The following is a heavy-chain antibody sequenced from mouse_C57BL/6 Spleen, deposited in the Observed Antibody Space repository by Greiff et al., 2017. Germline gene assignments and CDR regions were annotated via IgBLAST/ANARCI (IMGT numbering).Heavy chain of an antibody. Sequence: QVQLQQPGAELVKPGASVKLSCKASGYTFTSYWMQWVKQRPGQGLEWIGEIDPSDSYTNYNQKFKGKATLTVDTSSSAAYMQLSSLTSEDSAVYYCAREGYGSRGFAYWGQGTLVTVSA. CDR1: GYTFTSYW. V-gene: IGHV1-50*01. J-gene: IGHJ3*01. CDR2: IDPSDSYT. D-gene: IGHD1-1*01. CDR3: AREGYGSRGFAY.